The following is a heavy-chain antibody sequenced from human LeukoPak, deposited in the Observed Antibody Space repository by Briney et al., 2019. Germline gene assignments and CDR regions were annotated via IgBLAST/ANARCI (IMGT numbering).Heavy chain of an antibody. CDR3: ARSTVNTMIVVVIDDY. CDR2: INPDSGGT. D-gene: IGHD3-22*01. J-gene: IGHJ4*02. CDR1: GYIFTAYY. Sequence: ASVKVSCKASGYIFTAYYMHWVRQAPGQGLEWMGWINPDSGGTNYAQKFQGRVTMTTDTSINTAYMELNRLRSDDTAVYYCARSTVNTMIVVVIDDYWGQGTLVTVSS. V-gene: IGHV1-2*02.